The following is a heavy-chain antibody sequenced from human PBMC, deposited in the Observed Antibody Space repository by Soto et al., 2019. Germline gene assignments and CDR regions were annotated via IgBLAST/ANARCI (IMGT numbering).Heavy chain of an antibody. J-gene: IGHJ4*02. V-gene: IGHV3-11*06. D-gene: IGHD2-15*01. Sequence: GGSLRLSCVVSGFTFSDHYMNWVRQAPGKGLQWVAYISSRSSEINYADPVKGRFTISRDNAKNSVFLHMTSLTAEDTGVYFCARGDGAVGAAIDIWGQRTLVSVSS. CDR1: GFTFSDHY. CDR3: ARGDGAVGAAIDI. CDR2: ISSRSSEI.